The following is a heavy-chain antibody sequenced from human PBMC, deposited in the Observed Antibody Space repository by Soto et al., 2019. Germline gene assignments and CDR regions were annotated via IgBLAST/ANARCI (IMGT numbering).Heavy chain of an antibody. J-gene: IGHJ4*02. CDR1: GGSISSYY. Sequence: PSETLSLTCTVSGGSISSYYWSWIRQPPGKGLEWIGYIYYSGSTNYNPSLKSRVTISVDTSKDQFSLKLSSVTAADTAVYYCARSTVYGDLPDWGQGTLVTVSS. CDR2: IYYSGST. V-gene: IGHV4-59*01. CDR3: ARSTVYGDLPD. D-gene: IGHD4-17*01.